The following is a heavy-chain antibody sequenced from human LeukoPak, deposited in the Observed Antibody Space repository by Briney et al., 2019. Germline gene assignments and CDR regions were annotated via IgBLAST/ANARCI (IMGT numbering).Heavy chain of an antibody. CDR1: GFSVSGNY. CDR2: ISSSSSYI. V-gene: IGHV3-21*04. Sequence: GGSLRLSCAASGFSVSGNYMSWVRQAPGKGLEWVSSISSSSSYIYYADSVKGRFTISRDNAKNSLYLQMNSLRAEDTALYYCAKCSSRDYGDYFDYWGQGTLVTVSS. J-gene: IGHJ4*02. CDR3: AKCSSRDYGDYFDY. D-gene: IGHD4-17*01.